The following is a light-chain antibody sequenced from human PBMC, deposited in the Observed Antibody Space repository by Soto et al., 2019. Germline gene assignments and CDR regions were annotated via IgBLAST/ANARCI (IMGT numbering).Light chain of an antibody. Sequence: QSVLTQPPSVSGAPGQRVTISCSGSRSNIGARYDVHWYQHLPGTAPKLLIYGNYNRPSGVPDRFSGSKSGTTASLAITGLQAEDEADYFCQSYDRSLSGWVFGGGTKVTVL. V-gene: IGLV1-40*01. CDR3: QSYDRSLSGWV. J-gene: IGLJ3*02. CDR1: RSNIGARYD. CDR2: GNY.